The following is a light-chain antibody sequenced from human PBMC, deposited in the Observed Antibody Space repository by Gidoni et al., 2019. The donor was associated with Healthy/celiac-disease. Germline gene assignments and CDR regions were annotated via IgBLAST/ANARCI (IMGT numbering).Light chain of an antibody. Sequence: DIQMTQSPSTLSASVGDRVTITCRASQSISSWLAWYQQKPGNAPKLLIYTASSLESGVPTRFSSSGSGKEFTLTISSLQPDDFATYYCQQDSSPWTFGQGTKVEIK. V-gene: IGKV1-5*03. CDR1: QSISSW. J-gene: IGKJ1*01. CDR2: TAS. CDR3: QQDSSPWT.